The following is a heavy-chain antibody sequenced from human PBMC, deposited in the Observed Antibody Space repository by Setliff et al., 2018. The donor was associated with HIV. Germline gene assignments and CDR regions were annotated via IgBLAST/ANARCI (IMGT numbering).Heavy chain of an antibody. V-gene: IGHV4-34*01. D-gene: IGHD3-22*01. CDR3: ARDGSYYDSSAYLGGRYYYYGMDV. J-gene: IGHJ6*02. CDR2: INHSGST. CDR1: GGSFSGYF. Sequence: PSETLSLTCAVYGGSFSGYFWSWVRQPPGKGLEWIGEINHSGSTNYNPSLKSRVTLSVDTSKNQFSLKLSSVTAADTAVYYCARDGSYYDSSAYLGGRYYYYGMDVWGQGTTVTVSS.